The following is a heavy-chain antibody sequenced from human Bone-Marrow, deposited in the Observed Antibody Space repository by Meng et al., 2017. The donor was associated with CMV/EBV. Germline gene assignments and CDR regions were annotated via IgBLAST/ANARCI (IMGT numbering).Heavy chain of an antibody. D-gene: IGHD5-12*01. Sequence: GGSLRLSCAASGFTFSSYGMHWVRQAPGKGLEWVAFIRYDGSNKYYADSVKGRFTISRDNSKNTLYLQMNSLRAEDTAVYYCAKWDLYYGGYTEDDYWGQGTLVTVSS. CDR3: AKWDLYYGGYTEDDY. J-gene: IGHJ4*02. V-gene: IGHV3-30*02. CDR2: IRYDGSNK. CDR1: GFTFSSYG.